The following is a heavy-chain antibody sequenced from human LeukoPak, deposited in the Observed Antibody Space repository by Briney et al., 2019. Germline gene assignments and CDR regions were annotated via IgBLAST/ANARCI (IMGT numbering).Heavy chain of an antibody. CDR3: ASRAPRLYYYGSGRSFDY. J-gene: IGHJ4*02. CDR2: INHSGST. Sequence: SETLSLTCAVYGGSFSGYYWSWIRQPPGKGLEWIGEINHSGSTNYNPSLKSRVTISVDTSKNQFSLKLSSATAADTAVYYCASRAPRLYYYGSGRSFDYWGQGTLVTVSS. CDR1: GGSFSGYY. D-gene: IGHD3-10*01. V-gene: IGHV4-34*01.